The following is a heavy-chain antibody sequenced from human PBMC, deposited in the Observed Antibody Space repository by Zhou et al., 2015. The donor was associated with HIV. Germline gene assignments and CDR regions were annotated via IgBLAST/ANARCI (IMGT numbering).Heavy chain of an antibody. Sequence: QVQVVQSGAEVKKPGSSVKVSCRSSGGTLISFAISWVRQAPGQGLEWMGGIIPIFGTANYAQKFQGRVTITADESTSTAYMELSSLRSEDTAVYYCAGGIAVAGTGNDYWGQGTLVTVSS. V-gene: IGHV1-69*01. CDR2: IIPIFGTA. CDR1: GGTLISFA. J-gene: IGHJ4*02. D-gene: IGHD6-19*01. CDR3: AGGIAVAGTGNDY.